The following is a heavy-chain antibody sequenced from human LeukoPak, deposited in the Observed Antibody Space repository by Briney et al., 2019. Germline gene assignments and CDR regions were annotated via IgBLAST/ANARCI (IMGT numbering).Heavy chain of an antibody. J-gene: IGHJ4*02. CDR1: GFTFSSYA. Sequence: GGSLRLSCAASGFTFSSYAMSWVRQAPGKGLEWVSTISGSGGSTYYADSVKGRFTISRDNSKNTLYLQMNSLRAEDTAVYYCAKAMHYDILTGYYNKGGGFDSWGQGTLVTVSS. V-gene: IGHV3-23*01. D-gene: IGHD3-9*01. CDR3: AKAMHYDILTGYYNKGGGFDS. CDR2: ISGSGGST.